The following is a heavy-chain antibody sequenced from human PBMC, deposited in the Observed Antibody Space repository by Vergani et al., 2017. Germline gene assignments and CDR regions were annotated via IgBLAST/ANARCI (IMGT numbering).Heavy chain of an antibody. V-gene: IGHV3-21*01. CDR1: GFTFSSYS. CDR3: ARSDGDYEARWYFDL. CDR2: ISSSSSYI. Sequence: EVQLVESGGGLVKPGGSLRLSCAASGFTFSSYSMNWVRQAPGKGLEWVSSISSSSSYIYYADSVKGRFTISRDNSKNTLYLQMNSLRAEDTAVYYCARSDGDYEARWYFDLWGRGTLVTVSS. D-gene: IGHD4-17*01. J-gene: IGHJ2*01.